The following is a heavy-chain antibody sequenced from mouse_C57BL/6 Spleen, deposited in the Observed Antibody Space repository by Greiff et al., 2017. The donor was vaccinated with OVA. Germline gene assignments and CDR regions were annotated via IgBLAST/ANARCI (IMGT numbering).Heavy chain of an antibody. CDR3: ARDDSNYYAMDY. V-gene: IGHV1-80*01. Sequence: VQLVESGAELVKPGASVKISCKASGYAFSSYWMNWVKQRPGKGLEWIGQIYPGDGDTNYNGKFKGKATLTADKSSSTAYMQLSSLTSEDSAVYFCARDDSNYYAMDYWGQGTSVTVSS. CDR1: GYAFSSYW. D-gene: IGHD2-5*01. CDR2: IYPGDGDT. J-gene: IGHJ4*01.